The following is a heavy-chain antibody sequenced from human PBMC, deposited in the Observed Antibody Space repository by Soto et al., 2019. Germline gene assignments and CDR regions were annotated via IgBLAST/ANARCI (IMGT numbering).Heavy chain of an antibody. D-gene: IGHD2-15*01. Sequence: GESLKISCKGSGYSFTIYWISWVRQMPGKGLEWMGRIDPSDSYTNYSPSFQGHVTISADKSISTAYLQWSSLKASDTAMYYCATRGXCSGGSCSDYYYYGMDVWGQGTTVTVSS. CDR3: ATRGXCSGGSCSDYYYYGMDV. V-gene: IGHV5-10-1*01. CDR2: IDPSDSYT. J-gene: IGHJ6*02. CDR1: GYSFTIYW.